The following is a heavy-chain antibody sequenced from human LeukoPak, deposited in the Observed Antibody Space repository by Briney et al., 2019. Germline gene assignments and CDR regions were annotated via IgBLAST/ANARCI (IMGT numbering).Heavy chain of an antibody. CDR2: IYYSGST. J-gene: IGHJ4*02. D-gene: IGHD3-22*01. V-gene: IGHV4-31*03. CDR3: ARVSSYYDSSGTKFDY. CDR1: GGSISSGGYY. Sequence: PSETLSLTCNVSGGSISSGGYYWSWIRQHPGKGLEWIGYIYYSGSTYYNPSLKSRVTISVDTSKNQFSLKLSSVTAADTAVYYCARVSSYYDSSGTKFDYWGQGTLVTVSS.